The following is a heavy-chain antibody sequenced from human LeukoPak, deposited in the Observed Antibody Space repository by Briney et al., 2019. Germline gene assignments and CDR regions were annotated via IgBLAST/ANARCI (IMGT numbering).Heavy chain of an antibody. J-gene: IGHJ5*02. CDR2: IYSSGTI. V-gene: IGHV4-4*07. Sequence: SETLSLTRSVSGGSISSYYWSWIRQPAGKGLEWIGRIYSSGTITCNPSLQSRVTMSVDTSKNEFSLKMSSVTAADTAVYYCTRDSGTTGEVKFDPWGQGTLVAVSS. D-gene: IGHD3-10*01. CDR3: TRDSGTTGEVKFDP. CDR1: GGSISSYY.